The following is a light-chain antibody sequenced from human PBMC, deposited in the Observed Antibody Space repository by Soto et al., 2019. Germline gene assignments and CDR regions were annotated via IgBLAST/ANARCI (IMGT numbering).Light chain of an antibody. Sequence: QSALTQPASVSGSAGQSITISCTGTSSDVGGYHYVSWYQQHPGKAPKLMIYEVTNRPTGVSNRFSASKSGNTASLTISGLQAEDEAHYYCSSYTTTYTVVFGGGTKLTVL. CDR3: SSYTTTYTVV. J-gene: IGLJ2*01. V-gene: IGLV2-14*01. CDR2: EVT. CDR1: SSDVGGYHY.